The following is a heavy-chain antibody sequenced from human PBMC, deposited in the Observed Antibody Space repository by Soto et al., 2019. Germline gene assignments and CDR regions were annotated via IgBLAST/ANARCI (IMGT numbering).Heavy chain of an antibody. D-gene: IGHD3-10*01. J-gene: IGHJ4*02. CDR2: IGSSSGYI. CDR1: GFSFSSYS. Sequence: EVQLVESGGGLVKPGGSLTLSCAASGFSFSSYSMNWVRQAPGKGLEWVSSIGSSSGYIYYADSLQGRLTISRDNAKNSLFLQMNSLRAEDTAVYYCARIRNSYGSQSYLIDYWGQGTLVTVSS. V-gene: IGHV3-21*01. CDR3: ARIRNSYGSQSYLIDY.